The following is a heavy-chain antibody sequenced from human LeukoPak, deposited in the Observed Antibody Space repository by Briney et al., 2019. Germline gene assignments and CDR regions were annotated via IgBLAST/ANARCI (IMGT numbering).Heavy chain of an antibody. D-gene: IGHD5-12*01. CDR3: ARLPRYGGYDHFDY. V-gene: IGHV4-59*12. Sequence: SETLSLTCTVSGGTISSYYWSCIRQPPGKGLEWIGYIYYRGTTSYNPFLKSRVTISVDTSKNQFSLKLNSVTAADTAVYYCARLPRYGGYDHFDYWGQGVLVIVSS. CDR2: IYYRGTT. J-gene: IGHJ4*02. CDR1: GGTISSYY.